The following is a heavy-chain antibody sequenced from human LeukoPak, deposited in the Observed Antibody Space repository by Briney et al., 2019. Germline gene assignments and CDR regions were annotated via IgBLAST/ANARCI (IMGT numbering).Heavy chain of an antibody. Sequence: SETLSLTCTVSGGSISRYYWSWVRQPAGKGLEWIGRMYSRGSTNYNPSLNSRVTMSLDTSKNQFPLKLKSLTAADTALYYCARGRFCSADICSGGDAFDIWGRGTMVSVSS. V-gene: IGHV4-4*07. D-gene: IGHD3-3*01. CDR3: ARGRFCSADICSGGDAFDI. CDR1: GGSISRYY. CDR2: MYSRGST. J-gene: IGHJ3*02.